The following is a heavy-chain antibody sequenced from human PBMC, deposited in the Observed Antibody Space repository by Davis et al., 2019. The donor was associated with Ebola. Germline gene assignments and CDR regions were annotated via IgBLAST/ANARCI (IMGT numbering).Heavy chain of an antibody. Sequence: GESLKISCAASGFTFSSYAMSWVRQAPGKGLEWVSAISGSGGSTYYADSVKGRFTISRDNSKNTLYLQMNSLRAEDTAVYYGAKDVIYYYDSSGLWGQGTLVTVSS. CDR2: ISGSGGST. V-gene: IGHV3-23*01. CDR1: GFTFSSYA. D-gene: IGHD3-22*01. CDR3: AKDVIYYYDSSGL. J-gene: IGHJ4*02.